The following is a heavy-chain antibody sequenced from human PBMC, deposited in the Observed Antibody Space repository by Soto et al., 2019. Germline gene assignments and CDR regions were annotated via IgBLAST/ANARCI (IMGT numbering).Heavy chain of an antibody. V-gene: IGHV4-30-4*01. CDR2: IYKSTTT. Sequence: SSETLSLTCSVSGDSISTVYYFWAWIRQPPGQALEYIGYIYKSTTTYYNPSFESRVAISLDTSKSQFSLTVTSVTAADTAVYFCARGRYCLTGRCFPNWFDSWGQGTLVTVSS. D-gene: IGHD2-15*01. CDR3: ARGRYCLTGRCFPNWFDS. J-gene: IGHJ5*01. CDR1: GDSISTVYYF.